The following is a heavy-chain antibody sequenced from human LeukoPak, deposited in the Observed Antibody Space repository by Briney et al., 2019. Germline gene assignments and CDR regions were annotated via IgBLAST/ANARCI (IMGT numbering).Heavy chain of an antibody. J-gene: IGHJ4*02. Sequence: ASVKVSCKASGYTFTSYDINWVRQATGQGLEWMGWMNPNSGNTGYAQKFQGRVTMTRNTSISTAYMELSSLRSEDTAVYYCARAGRITIFGVVIXXXYFDYWGQGTLVTVSS. V-gene: IGHV1-8*01. D-gene: IGHD3-3*01. CDR3: ARAGRITIFGVVIXXXYFDY. CDR2: MNPNSGNT. CDR1: GYTFTSYD.